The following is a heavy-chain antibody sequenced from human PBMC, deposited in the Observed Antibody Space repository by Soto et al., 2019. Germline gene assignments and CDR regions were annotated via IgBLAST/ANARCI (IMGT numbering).Heavy chain of an antibody. CDR1: GFTFSNYA. D-gene: IGHD6-19*01. J-gene: IGHJ4*02. Sequence: EVQLLESGGGLVQPGGSLRLSCAASGFTFSNYAMSWVRQAPGKGLEWVSAISGDGIHTYYVDSVKGRFTISRDSSKNTLYLQMNSLKVEDTAIYYCAKRIKYSSGWYADYWGQGNLVTVSS. CDR2: ISGDGIHT. V-gene: IGHV3-23*01. CDR3: AKRIKYSSGWYADY.